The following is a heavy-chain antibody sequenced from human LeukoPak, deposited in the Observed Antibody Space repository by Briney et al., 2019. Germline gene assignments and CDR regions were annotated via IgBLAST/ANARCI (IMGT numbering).Heavy chain of an antibody. J-gene: IGHJ4*02. CDR2: INPSSGAT. CDR3: ARGVTGDGLDY. V-gene: IGHV1-46*01. Sequence: AASVKVSCKASGYTFINYYMHWVRQAPGQGLEWMGIINPSSGATTYAQKFQGRDTMTRDMSTSALYVELSSLRSEDTALYYCARGVTGDGLDYWGQGTLVTVSS. CDR1: GYTFINYY. D-gene: IGHD7-27*01.